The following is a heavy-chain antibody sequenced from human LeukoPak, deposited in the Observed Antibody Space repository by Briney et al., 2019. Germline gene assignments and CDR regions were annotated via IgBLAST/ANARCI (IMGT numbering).Heavy chain of an antibody. D-gene: IGHD3-22*01. CDR3: ARDIRFDDSSGYLYYYYGMDV. CDR1: GFTFSSYW. CDR2: IKQDGSEK. Sequence: GGSLRLSCAASGFTFSSYWMSWVRQAPGKGLEWVANIKQDGSEKYYVDSVKGRFTISRDNAKNSLYLQMNSLRAEGTAVYYCARDIRFDDSSGYLYYYYGMDVWGQGTTVTVSS. J-gene: IGHJ6*02. V-gene: IGHV3-7*01.